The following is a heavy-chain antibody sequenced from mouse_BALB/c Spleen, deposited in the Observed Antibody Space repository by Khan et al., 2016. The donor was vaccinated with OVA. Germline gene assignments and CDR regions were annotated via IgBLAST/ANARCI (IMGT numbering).Heavy chain of an antibody. CDR1: GFTIKDIY. Sequence: VRLQQSGAELVKPGASVKLSCTASGFTIKDIYMHWVKQRPEQGLEWIGWIDPANGNTKYDPKFQGKATITADTSSNTAYLQLSSLTSEDIAVYYCAITTVVRYYAMDYWGQGTSVTVSS. CDR3: AITTVVRYYAMDY. CDR2: IDPANGNT. V-gene: IGHV14-3*02. D-gene: IGHD1-1*01. J-gene: IGHJ4*01.